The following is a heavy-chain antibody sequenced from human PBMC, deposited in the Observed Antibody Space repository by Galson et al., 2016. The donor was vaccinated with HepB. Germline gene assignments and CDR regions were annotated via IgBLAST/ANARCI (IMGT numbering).Heavy chain of an antibody. CDR1: GFTFSNYY. D-gene: IGHD2-15*01. J-gene: IGHJ4*02. CDR2: IKSKTDGGTT. Sequence: SLRLSCAASGFTFSNYYMGWIRQAPGKGLEWVGRIKSKTDGGTTDYAAPVKGRFTISRDDSKNTLYLQMNSLKTEDTAVYYCTTVGYCSGGSCYSGLDYWGQGTLVTVSS. CDR3: TTVGYCSGGSCYSGLDY. V-gene: IGHV3-15*01.